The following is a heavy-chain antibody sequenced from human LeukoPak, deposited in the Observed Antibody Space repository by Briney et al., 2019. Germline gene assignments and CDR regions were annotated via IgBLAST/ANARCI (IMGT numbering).Heavy chain of an antibody. CDR3: AGGRGGFGSYYYVDY. V-gene: IGHV1-18*01. CDR2: ISPYNGNT. D-gene: IGHD1-26*01. CDR1: GHTFTSYG. Sequence: ASVKVSCKASGHTFTSYGISWVPQAPGQGLECMGWISPYNGNTNYAKKLQGRVTMTTDTSTSTAYMQLRSLRSDDTAVYYCAGGRGGFGSYYYVDYWGQGTLVTVSS. J-gene: IGHJ4*02.